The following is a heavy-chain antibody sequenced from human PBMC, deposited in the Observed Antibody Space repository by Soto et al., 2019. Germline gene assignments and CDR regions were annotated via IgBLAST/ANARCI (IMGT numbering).Heavy chain of an antibody. Sequence: PSVKVSCKASGYTFTGYYMHWVRQAPGQGLEWMGWINPNSGGTNYAQRFQGRVTMTRDTSISTAYMELSRLRSDDTAVYYCARDRPLTYYYDSSGYQFDYWGQGTLVTVSS. CDR3: ARDRPLTYYYDSSGYQFDY. CDR1: GYTFTGYY. CDR2: INPNSGGT. D-gene: IGHD3-22*01. V-gene: IGHV1-2*02. J-gene: IGHJ4*02.